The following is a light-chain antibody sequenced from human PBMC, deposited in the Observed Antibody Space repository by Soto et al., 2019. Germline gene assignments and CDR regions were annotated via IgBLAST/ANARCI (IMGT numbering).Light chain of an antibody. J-gene: IGKJ1*01. Sequence: EVLMTQSPVTLSLSPGETATHSCGASQSVGDKLAWYQQKPGQAPRLLIFAASSRDSGIPARFSGSGSGTEFTLTISSLQSEDFAAYYCHQYNEWPWTFGQGTKVEV. V-gene: IGKV3-15*01. CDR2: AAS. CDR1: QSVGDK. CDR3: HQYNEWPWT.